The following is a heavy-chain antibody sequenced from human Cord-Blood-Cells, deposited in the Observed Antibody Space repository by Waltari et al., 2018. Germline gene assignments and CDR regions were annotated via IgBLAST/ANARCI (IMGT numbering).Heavy chain of an antibody. CDR1: GGSISSYY. Sequence: QVQLQESGPGLVKPSETLSLTCTVSGGSISSYYWSWIRQPQGKGLEWIGYIYYSGSTNYNPSLKSRVTISVDTSKNQFSLKLSSVTAADTAVYYCARVTTGTPSYYYGMDVWGQGTTVTVSS. CDR3: ARVTTGTPSYYYGMDV. CDR2: IYYSGST. D-gene: IGHD1-1*01. J-gene: IGHJ6*02. V-gene: IGHV4-59*01.